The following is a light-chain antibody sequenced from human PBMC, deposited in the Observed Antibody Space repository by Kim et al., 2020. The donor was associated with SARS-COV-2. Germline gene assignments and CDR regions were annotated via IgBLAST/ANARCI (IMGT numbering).Light chain of an antibody. V-gene: IGKV3-11*01. CDR1: QSVSPY. J-gene: IGKJ4*01. Sequence: SWSPGKRATLSCSASQSVSPYLAWYQQKPGQAPRLLIYDASKRATGIPARFSGSGSGTDFTLTISSLEPDDFAVYYCQLRTNWLTSGGGTKVDIK. CDR2: DAS. CDR3: QLRTNWLT.